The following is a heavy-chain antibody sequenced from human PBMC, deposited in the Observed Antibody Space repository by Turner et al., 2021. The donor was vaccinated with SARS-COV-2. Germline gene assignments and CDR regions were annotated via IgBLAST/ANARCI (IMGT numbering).Heavy chain of an antibody. CDR2: IYYCGGT. Sequence: QVQLQEAGPGLVKPSQTLSFTCTFSGGSISSGGYYWSCIRQHPGKGLEWIGNIYYCGGTSYNSPLTSRVTISVDTSKIQFSLKLSSVTAAYTSVYYRAGQLWLRGAFDIWGQGTMVTVSS. V-gene: IGHV4-31*03. CDR1: GGSISSGGYY. D-gene: IGHD5-18*01. CDR3: AGQLWLRGAFDI. J-gene: IGHJ3*02.